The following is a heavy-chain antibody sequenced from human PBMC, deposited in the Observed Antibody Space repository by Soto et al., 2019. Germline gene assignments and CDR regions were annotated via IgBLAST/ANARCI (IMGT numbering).Heavy chain of an antibody. D-gene: IGHD6-13*01. CDR3: TKDMDDTSGWYGMDS. CDR2: ISWNSDSI. CDR1: GFTFNDYA. J-gene: IGHJ4*02. Sequence: EVQLLESGGDLVQPGRSLRLSCAASGFTFNDYAMHWVRQAPGKGLEWVSGISWNSDSIGYADSVRGRFTISRDNAKNSLYLQMNSLRGEDTALYYCTKDMDDTSGWYGMDSWGQGTLVTVSS. V-gene: IGHV3-9*01.